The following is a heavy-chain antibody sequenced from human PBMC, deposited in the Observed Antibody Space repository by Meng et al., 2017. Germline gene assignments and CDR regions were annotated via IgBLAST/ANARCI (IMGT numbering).Heavy chain of an antibody. Sequence: ASVKVSCKASGYTFPGFYIHWMRQDPGQGLDWMGWINPNSGGTNYAQKFQGRVTMTRDTSISTAYMELSRLTSDDTVVYYCARDQGYSGYDDAFEIWGQGTMVTVSS. J-gene: IGHJ3*02. CDR3: ARDQGYSGYDDAFEI. CDR2: INPNSGGT. D-gene: IGHD5-12*01. V-gene: IGHV1-2*02. CDR1: GYTFPGFY.